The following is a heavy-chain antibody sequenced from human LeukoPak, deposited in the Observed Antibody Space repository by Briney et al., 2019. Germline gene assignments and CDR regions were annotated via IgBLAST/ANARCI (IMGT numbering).Heavy chain of an antibody. CDR1: GFTFSTYA. V-gene: IGHV3-23*01. D-gene: IGHD6-6*01. CDR3: ANWIGSSSRDY. Sequence: GRCLRLSCAAAGFTFSTYAMTWVRQAPGKGLEWVSVINRNGDDIYYADSVRGRFTIYRDNSKNALYLQMDSLRAEDTAVYYCANWIGSSSRDYWGQGTLVTVSS. J-gene: IGHJ4*02. CDR2: INRNGDDI.